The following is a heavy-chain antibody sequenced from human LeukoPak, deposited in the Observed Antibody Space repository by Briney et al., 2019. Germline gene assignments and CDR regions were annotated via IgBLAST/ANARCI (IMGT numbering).Heavy chain of an antibody. CDR2: IYPGDSDT. Sequence: GESLKISCKGSGYSFTNYWIGWVRQMPGRGLEWMGIIYPGDSDTRYSPSFQGQVTISADKSISTAYLQWSSLKASDTAMYYCARHSYGESHPPDYWGQGTLVTVSS. J-gene: IGHJ4*02. D-gene: IGHD3-10*01. V-gene: IGHV5-51*01. CDR1: GYSFTNYW. CDR3: ARHSYGESHPPDY.